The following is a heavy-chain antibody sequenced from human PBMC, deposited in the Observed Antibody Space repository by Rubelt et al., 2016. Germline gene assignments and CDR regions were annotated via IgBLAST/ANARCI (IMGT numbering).Heavy chain of an antibody. CDR3: ARVYSSSSFDY. Sequence: QVPGKGLVWVSRINSDGSSTSYVDSVKGRFTISRDNAKNTLYLQMNSLRDEDAAVYYCARVYSSSSFDYWGQGILVTVSS. J-gene: IGHJ4*02. D-gene: IGHD6-6*01. CDR2: INSDGSST. V-gene: IGHV3-74*01.